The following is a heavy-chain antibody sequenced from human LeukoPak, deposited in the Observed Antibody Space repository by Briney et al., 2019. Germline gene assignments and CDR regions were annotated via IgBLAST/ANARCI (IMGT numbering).Heavy chain of an antibody. CDR1: GFTFSSYA. Sequence: PGRSLRLSCAASGFTFSSYAMHWVRQAPGKGLEGLAVISYDGSNKYYADSVKGRFTISRDNSKNTLYLQMNSLRAEDTAVYYCARDSGSLPPYFDYWGQGTLVTVSS. CDR3: ARDSGSLPPYFDY. D-gene: IGHD1-26*01. J-gene: IGHJ4*02. V-gene: IGHV3-30-3*01. CDR2: ISYDGSNK.